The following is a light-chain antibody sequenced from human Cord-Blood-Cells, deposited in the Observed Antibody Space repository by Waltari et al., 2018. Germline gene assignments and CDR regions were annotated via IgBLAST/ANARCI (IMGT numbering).Light chain of an antibody. CDR1: TGAVTSGPY. J-gene: IGLJ3*02. CDR2: DTS. Sequence: QAVVTQEPSLTVSPGGTVTLTCGSSTGAVTSGPYPYWFQQKPGQAPRTLIYDTSNKHSWTPARFSGSLLGGKAALTLSGAQPEDEAEYYGLLSYSGARPGVFGGGTKLTVL. CDR3: LLSYSGARPGV. V-gene: IGLV7-46*01.